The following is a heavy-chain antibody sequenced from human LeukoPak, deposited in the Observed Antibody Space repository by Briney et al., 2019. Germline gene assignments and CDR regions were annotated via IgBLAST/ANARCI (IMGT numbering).Heavy chain of an antibody. D-gene: IGHD4-23*01. V-gene: IGHV3-21*01. CDR3: ATSRDFTEVDAFDI. CDR2: ISSSSSYI. Sequence: TGGSLRLSCAASGFTFSSYSMNWVRQAPGKGLEWVSSISSSSSYIYYADSVKGRFIISRDNAKNSLYLQMNSLRAEDTAVYYCATSRDFTEVDAFDIWGQGTMVTVSS. CDR1: GFTFSSYS. J-gene: IGHJ3*02.